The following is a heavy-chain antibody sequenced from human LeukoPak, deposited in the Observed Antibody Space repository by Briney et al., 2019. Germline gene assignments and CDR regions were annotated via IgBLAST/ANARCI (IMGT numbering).Heavy chain of an antibody. CDR3: ARDFLRILQLSH. J-gene: IGHJ4*02. D-gene: IGHD5-18*01. CDR2: ISSSSSYI. CDR1: GFTFSSYS. V-gene: IGHV3-21*01. Sequence: GGSLRLSCAASGFTFSSYSMNWVRQAPGKVLEWVSSISSSSSYIYYADSVKGRFTISRDNAKNSLYLQMNSLRAEDTAVYYCARDFLRILQLSHWGQGTLVTVSS.